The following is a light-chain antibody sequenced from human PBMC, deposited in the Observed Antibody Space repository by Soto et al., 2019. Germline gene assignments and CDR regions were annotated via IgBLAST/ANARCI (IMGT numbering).Light chain of an antibody. Sequence: DIQVTQSPCTLSASVGDSVTITFRASESIDNWLAWYQQKPGKAPNLLIYDASALESGVPSRFSGSGSGTEFTLTIGSLQPDDFATYYCQKYNSYSQKFGQGTKVDIK. CDR1: ESIDNW. CDR3: QKYNSYSQK. J-gene: IGKJ1*01. CDR2: DAS. V-gene: IGKV1-5*01.